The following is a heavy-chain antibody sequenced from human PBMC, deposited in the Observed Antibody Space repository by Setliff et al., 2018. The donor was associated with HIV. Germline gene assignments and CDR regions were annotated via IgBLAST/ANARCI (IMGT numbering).Heavy chain of an antibody. D-gene: IGHD2-2*01. Sequence: PSETLSLTCTVSGGSLSSTTYYWGWIRQPPGKGLEWIGIIDYSGNTYYNPSLKSRITISVDTSKNQFSLKLSSVTAADTAVYFCARKVGGDFDYWGQGTLVTVSS. CDR2: IDYSGNT. CDR1: GGSLSSTTYY. J-gene: IGHJ4*02. V-gene: IGHV4-39*07. CDR3: ARKVGGDFDY.